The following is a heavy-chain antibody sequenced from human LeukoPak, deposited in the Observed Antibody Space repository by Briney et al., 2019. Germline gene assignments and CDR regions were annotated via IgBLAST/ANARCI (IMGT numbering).Heavy chain of an antibody. Sequence: GGSLRLFCAASGFTFDEYGIHWVRQAPGKGLEWVSGISWNGGTIGYADSVKGRFTISRDNAKNSLYLQMKSLRTEDTALYYCAKEGHYYSSGSTYYFDYWGQGTLVTVSS. V-gene: IGHV3-9*01. CDR1: GFTFDEYG. CDR3: AKEGHYYSSGSTYYFDY. D-gene: IGHD3-10*01. J-gene: IGHJ4*02. CDR2: ISWNGGTI.